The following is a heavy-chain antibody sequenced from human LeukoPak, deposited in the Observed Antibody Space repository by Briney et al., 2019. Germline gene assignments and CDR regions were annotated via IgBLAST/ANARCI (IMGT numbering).Heavy chain of an antibody. D-gene: IGHD3-3*01. CDR2: IYSGGRT. CDR1: GFTVSSNY. J-gene: IGHJ4*02. Sequence: GGSLRLSRAASGFTVSSNYMSWVRQAPGKGLEWVSVIYSGGRTYYADSVKGRFTISRDNSKNTLYLQMNSLRAEDTALYYCATESGYFDSGGYFDSWGQGTLVTVSS. V-gene: IGHV3-53*01. CDR3: ATESGYFDSGGYFDS.